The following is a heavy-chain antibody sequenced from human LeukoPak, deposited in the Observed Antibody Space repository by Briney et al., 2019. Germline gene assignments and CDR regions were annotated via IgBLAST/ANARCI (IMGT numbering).Heavy chain of an antibody. D-gene: IGHD3-3*01. Sequence: ASVKVSCKASGYTFTSYYMHWVRQAPGQGLEWMGIINPSGGSTSYAQKFQGRVTMTRDMSTSTVYMELSSLRSEDTAVYYCASSGTYYDFWSGYPLDYWGQGTLVTVSS. V-gene: IGHV1-46*01. CDR2: INPSGGST. J-gene: IGHJ4*02. CDR3: ASSGTYYDFWSGYPLDY. CDR1: GYTFTSYY.